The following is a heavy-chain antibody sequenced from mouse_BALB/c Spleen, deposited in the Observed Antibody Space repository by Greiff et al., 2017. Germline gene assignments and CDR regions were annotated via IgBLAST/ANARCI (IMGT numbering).Heavy chain of an antibody. J-gene: IGHJ1*01. CDR3: ARLGSTMIRGYFDV. CDR1: GYTFTDYY. CDR2: VNPYNGGT. Sequence: EVQLVESGPELVKPGASVKMSCKASGYTFTDYYMDWVKQSHGESFEWIGRVNPYNGGTSYNQKFKGKATLTVDKSSSTAYMELNSLTSEDSAVYYCARLGSTMIRGYFDVWGAGTTVTVSS. D-gene: IGHD2-4*01. V-gene: IGHV1-19*01.